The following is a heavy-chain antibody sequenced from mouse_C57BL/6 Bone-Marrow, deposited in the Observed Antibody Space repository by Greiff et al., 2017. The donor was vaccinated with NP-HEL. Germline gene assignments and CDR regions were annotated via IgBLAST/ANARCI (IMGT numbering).Heavy chain of an antibody. Sequence: VQLQQSGAELVRPGASVKLSCTASGFNIKDDYMHWVKQRPEQGLEWIGWIDPENGDTEYASKFQGKAPITADTSSNTAYLQLSSLTSEDTAVYYCTTLYGNYVVRYAMDYWGQGTSVTVSS. CDR3: TTLYGNYVVRYAMDY. CDR1: GFNIKDDY. CDR2: IDPENGDT. J-gene: IGHJ4*01. D-gene: IGHD2-1*01. V-gene: IGHV14-4*01.